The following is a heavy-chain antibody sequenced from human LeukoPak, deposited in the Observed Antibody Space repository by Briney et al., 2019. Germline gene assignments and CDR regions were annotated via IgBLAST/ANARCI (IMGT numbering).Heavy chain of an antibody. CDR2: ISSSSSTI. CDR3: AKTAEVVVVAATSGYFDY. CDR1: GFTFSSYS. Sequence: GGSLRLSCAASGFTFSSYSMNWVRQAPGKGLEWVSYISSSSSTIYYADSVKGRFTISRDNAKNSLYLQMNSLRAEDTAVYYCAKTAEVVVVAATSGYFDYWGQGTLVTVSS. V-gene: IGHV3-48*01. D-gene: IGHD2-15*01. J-gene: IGHJ4*02.